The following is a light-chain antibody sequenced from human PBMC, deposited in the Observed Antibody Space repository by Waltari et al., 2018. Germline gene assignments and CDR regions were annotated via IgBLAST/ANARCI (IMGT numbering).Light chain of an antibody. CDR2: DVS. CDR1: SSDVGAYNF. V-gene: IGLV2-14*03. CDR3: SSFETNSASVI. Sequence: QSALTQPASVSGSPGQSITISCTGTSSDVGAYNFVSWYQHYPGKAPKIISYDVSNRASGVSYRFSGSKSVNTASLTISGLQAEDEAVYYCSSFETNSASVIFGGGTMVTVL. J-gene: IGLJ2*01.